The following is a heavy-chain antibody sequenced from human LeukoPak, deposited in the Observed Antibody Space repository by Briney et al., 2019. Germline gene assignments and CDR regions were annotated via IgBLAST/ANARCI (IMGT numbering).Heavy chain of an antibody. V-gene: IGHV3-43*02. CDR1: GFTFDDYA. D-gene: IGHD3-3*01. Sequence: PGGPLRLSCAASGFTFDDYAMHWVRQAPGKGLEWVSLISGDGGSTYYADSVKGRFTISRDNSKNSLYLQMNSLRTEDTALYYCAKDREDWDFWGGYSNWFDPWGQGTLVTVSS. CDR2: ISGDGGST. J-gene: IGHJ5*02. CDR3: AKDREDWDFWGGYSNWFDP.